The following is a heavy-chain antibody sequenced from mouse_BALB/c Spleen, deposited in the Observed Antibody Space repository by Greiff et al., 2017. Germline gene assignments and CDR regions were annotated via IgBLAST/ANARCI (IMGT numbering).Heavy chain of an antibody. V-gene: IGHV5-17*02. CDR1: GFTFSSFG. CDR3: ARTVLVYYFDY. J-gene: IGHJ2*01. Sequence: EVKLMESGGGLVQPGGSRKLSCAASGFTFSSFGMHWVRQAPEKGLEWVAYISSGSSTIYYADTVKGRFTISRDNPKNTLFLQMTSLRSEDTAMYYCARTVLVYYFDYWGQGTTLTVSS. D-gene: IGHD1-1*01. CDR2: ISSGSSTI.